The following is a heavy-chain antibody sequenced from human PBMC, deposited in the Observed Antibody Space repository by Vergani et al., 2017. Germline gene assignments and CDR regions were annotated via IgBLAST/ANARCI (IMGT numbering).Heavy chain of an antibody. CDR3: TTEPRYCGDGSCYWLRDHHYYGMDV. CDR1: GFSFRNAW. V-gene: IGHV3-15*07. CDR2: IKITFDRGTT. Sequence: EVQLVESGGGIVKPGGSLRLSCVASGFSFRNAWMNWVRRTPGKGLEWVGRIKITFDRGTTDYAAAVKGRFTISRDDSKNTLFLKMNGLKTEDIGVYYRTTEPRYCGDGSCYWLRDHHYYGMDVWGQGTTVTVSS. D-gene: IGHD2-21*01. J-gene: IGHJ6*02.